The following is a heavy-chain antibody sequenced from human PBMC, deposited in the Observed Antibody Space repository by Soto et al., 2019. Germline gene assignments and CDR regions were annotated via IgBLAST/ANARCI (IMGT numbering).Heavy chain of an antibody. J-gene: IGHJ5*02. V-gene: IGHV3-48*02. CDR1: GFTFSSYS. Sequence: GGSLRLSCAASGFTFSSYSMNWVRQAPGKGLEWVSYISSSSSTIYYADSVKGRFTISRDNAKNSLYLQMNSLRDEDTAGYYCAGDSVQWGATKWSWFDPWGQGTLVTVSS. CDR2: ISSSSSTI. D-gene: IGHD1-26*01. CDR3: AGDSVQWGATKWSWFDP.